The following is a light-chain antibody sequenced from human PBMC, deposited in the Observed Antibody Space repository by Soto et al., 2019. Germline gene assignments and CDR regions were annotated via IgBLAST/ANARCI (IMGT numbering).Light chain of an antibody. J-gene: IGKJ1*01. V-gene: IGKV1-5*01. Sequence: DIQMTQSPSTLSASVVDRVTITFRASQSISSWLAWYQQKPGKAPKLLISGASTLESGVPSRFSGSGSVTEFTLTISSLRPDDFATYYCQQYHSYSTFGQGTKVDIK. CDR3: QQYHSYST. CDR1: QSISSW. CDR2: GAS.